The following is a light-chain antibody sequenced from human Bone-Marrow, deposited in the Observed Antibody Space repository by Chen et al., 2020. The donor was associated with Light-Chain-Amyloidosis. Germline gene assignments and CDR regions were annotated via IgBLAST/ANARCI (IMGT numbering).Light chain of an antibody. J-gene: IGLJ3*02. CDR2: DDS. V-gene: IGLV3-21*02. Sequence: SYVLTQPSSVSVAPGQTATIACGGNNIGSTSVHWYQQTPGQAPLLVVYDDSDRPSGIPERLSGCNSGTTSTLTISRVEAGDEAGYYCQVWDRSSDRPVFGGGTKLTVL. CDR3: QVWDRSSDRPV. CDR1: NIGSTS.